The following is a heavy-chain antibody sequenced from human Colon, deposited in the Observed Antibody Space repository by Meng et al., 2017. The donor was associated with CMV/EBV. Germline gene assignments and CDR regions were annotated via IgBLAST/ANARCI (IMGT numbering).Heavy chain of an antibody. CDR1: GYSISSGYY. J-gene: IGHJ6*02. CDR2: IYDSGST. CDR3: ARELGQWLATYYFYYAMDV. V-gene: IGHV4-38-2*02. D-gene: IGHD6-19*01. Sequence: GSLRLSCTVSGYSISSGYYWGWIRQPPGKGREWIGSIYDSGSTYYNPSLKSRVTILVDTSKNQFSLKLSSVTAADTAVYYCARELGQWLATYYFYYAMDVWGQGTTVTVSS.